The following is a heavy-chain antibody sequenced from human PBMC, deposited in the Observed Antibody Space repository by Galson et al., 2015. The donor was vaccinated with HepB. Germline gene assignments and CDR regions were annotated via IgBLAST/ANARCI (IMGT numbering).Heavy chain of an antibody. V-gene: IGHV3-7*03. CDR3: ARDLPTITYYYDSSGYPTSHPYGMDV. Sequence: SLRLSCAASGFTFSSYWMSWVRQAPGKGLEWVANIKQDGSEKYYVDSVKGRFTISRDNAKNSLYLQMNSLRAEDTAVYYCARDLPTITYYYDSSGYPTSHPYGMDVWGQGTTVTVSS. CDR2: IKQDGSEK. J-gene: IGHJ6*02. CDR1: GFTFSSYW. D-gene: IGHD3-22*01.